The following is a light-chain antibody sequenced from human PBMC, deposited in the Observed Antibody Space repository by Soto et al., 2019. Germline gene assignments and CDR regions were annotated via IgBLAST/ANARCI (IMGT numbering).Light chain of an antibody. CDR2: KAS. V-gene: IGKV1-5*03. Sequence: DIQMTQSPSTLSASVGDRVTITCRASQSISSWLAWYQQKPGKAPKLLSYKASSLESGVPSRFSGSGSGTEFTLISSSLQADDFSTYYWQQYNSYWTFGQGTKVEFK. CDR1: QSISSW. J-gene: IGKJ1*01. CDR3: QQYNSYWT.